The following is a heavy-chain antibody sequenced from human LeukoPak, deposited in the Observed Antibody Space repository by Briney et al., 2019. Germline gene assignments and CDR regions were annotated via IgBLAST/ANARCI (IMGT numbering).Heavy chain of an antibody. CDR1: GGSFSGYY. CDR2: INHSGST. V-gene: IGHV4-34*01. Sequence: SETLSLTCAVYGGSFSGYYWSWIRQPPGKGLEWIGEINHSGSTNYNPSLKSRVTISVDTSKNQFSLKLSSVTAADTAVYNCARALRFLDRSSWFDPWGQGTLVTVSS. CDR3: ARALRFLDRSSWFDP. D-gene: IGHD3-3*01. J-gene: IGHJ5*02.